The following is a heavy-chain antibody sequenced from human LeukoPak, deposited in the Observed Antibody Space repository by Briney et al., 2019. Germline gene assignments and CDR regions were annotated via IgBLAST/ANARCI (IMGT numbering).Heavy chain of an antibody. V-gene: IGHV1-46*01. J-gene: IGHJ5*02. Sequence: ASAKVSCKTSGYMFTVYYLHWVRQAPGQGLEWMGMISPTGGTTRFSQKYQGRITMTRDMSTTTDYMELSSLRSEDTAVYYCARDNSVGDVAWWFDPWGQGTLVTVSS. CDR3: ARDNSVGDVAWWFDP. CDR2: ISPTGGTT. D-gene: IGHD1-26*01. CDR1: GYMFTVYY.